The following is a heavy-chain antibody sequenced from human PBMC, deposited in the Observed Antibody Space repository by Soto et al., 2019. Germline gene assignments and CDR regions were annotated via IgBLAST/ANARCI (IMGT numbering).Heavy chain of an antibody. CDR3: ASYHLNSYYYGMDV. V-gene: IGHV1-18*01. CDR2: ISAYNGNT. J-gene: IGHJ6*02. Sequence: QVQLVQSGAAVKKPGASVKVSCKASGYTFTSYGFSWVRQAPGQGLEWMGWISAYNGNTNYAQKLQGRVTMTTDTSTSTACMELRSLRSDDTAVYYCASYHLNSYYYGMDVWGQGTTVTVSS. CDR1: GYTFTSYG.